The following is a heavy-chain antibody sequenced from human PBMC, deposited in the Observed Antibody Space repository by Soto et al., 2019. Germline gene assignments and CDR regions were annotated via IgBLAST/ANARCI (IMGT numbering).Heavy chain of an antibody. J-gene: IGHJ4*02. D-gene: IGHD3-3*01. CDR2: IHSGGST. CDR1: GFTVSFNS. V-gene: IGHV3-53*01. Sequence: GGSLRLSCAASGFTVSFNSMSWVRQAPGKGLEWVSVIHSGGSTYYADSVKGRFTISRDNAKNSLYLQMNSLRAEDTAVYYCARVERGITIFGVVIPPFDYWGQGTLVTVSS. CDR3: ARVERGITIFGVVIPPFDY.